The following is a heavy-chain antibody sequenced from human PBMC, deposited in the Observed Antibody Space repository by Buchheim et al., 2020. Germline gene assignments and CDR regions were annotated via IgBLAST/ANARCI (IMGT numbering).Heavy chain of an antibody. CDR3: ATFTRDYYDSSGYYPPNFDY. V-gene: IGHV3-30*03. CDR1: GFTFSSYG. CDR2: ISYDGSNK. Sequence: QVQLVESGGGVVQPGRSLRLSCAASGFTFSSYGMHWVRQAPGKGLEWVAVISYDGSNKYYADSVKGRFTISRDNSKNTLYLQMNSLRAEDTAVYYCATFTRDYYDSSGYYPPNFDYWGQGTL. D-gene: IGHD3-22*01. J-gene: IGHJ4*02.